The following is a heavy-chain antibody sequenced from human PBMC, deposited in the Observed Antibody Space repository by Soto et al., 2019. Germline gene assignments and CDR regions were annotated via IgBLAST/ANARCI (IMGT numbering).Heavy chain of an antibody. CDR3: ARHSPIDYGDYPPWFDP. J-gene: IGHJ5*02. CDR2: IYYSGST. CDR1: GGSISSGDYY. D-gene: IGHD4-17*01. V-gene: IGHV4-30-4*01. Sequence: PSETLSLTCTVSGGSISSGDYYWSWIRQPPGKGLEWIGSIYYSGSTYYNPSLKSRVTISVDTSKNQFSLKLNSVTAADTAVYYCARHSPIDYGDYPPWFDPWGQGTLVTVSS.